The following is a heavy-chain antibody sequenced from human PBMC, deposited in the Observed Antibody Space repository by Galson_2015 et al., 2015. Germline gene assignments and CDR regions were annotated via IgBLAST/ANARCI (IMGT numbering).Heavy chain of an antibody. CDR3: ARVGIRDCADGSGPVDY. D-gene: IGHD3-22*01. J-gene: IGHJ4*02. CDR2: INSDGSDI. V-gene: IGHV3-74*01. Sequence: SLRLSCAASGFTFSSYWMHWVRQAPGKGLVWVSRINSDGSDIAYADSVKGRFTISRDNAKNTLYLQMNSLRAEDTAVYYCARVGIRDCADGSGPVDYWGQGTLVTVSS. CDR1: GFTFSSYW.